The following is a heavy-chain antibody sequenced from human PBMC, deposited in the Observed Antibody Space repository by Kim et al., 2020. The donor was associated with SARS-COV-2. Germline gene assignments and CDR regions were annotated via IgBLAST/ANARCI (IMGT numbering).Heavy chain of an antibody. J-gene: IGHJ6*02. CDR3: ARGGGYGHYYYYYGMDV. Sequence: SETLSLTCTVSGGSVNSADYYWSWIRQPPGKGLEWIGYIYYSGSTNSSPSLKSRVTMSVDTSKSQFSLKLSSVTAADTAVYYCARGGGYGHYYYYYGMDVWGQGTTVTVSS. CDR1: GGSVNSADYY. V-gene: IGHV4-61*08. D-gene: IGHD5-18*01. CDR2: IYYSGST.